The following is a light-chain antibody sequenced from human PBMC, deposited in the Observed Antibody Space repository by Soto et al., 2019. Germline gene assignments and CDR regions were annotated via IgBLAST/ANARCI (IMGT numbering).Light chain of an antibody. V-gene: IGKV3D-20*02. CDR2: GAS. Sequence: QSVGAVSLSKGERATLSCRASQSVSSSYLAWYQQKPGQAPRLLIYGASSRATGIPDRFSGSGSGTDFTLTISGLEPEDSAAHYCQPRTTWPPIPSAQG. J-gene: IGKJ5*01. CDR3: QPRTTWPPIP. CDR1: QSVSSSY.